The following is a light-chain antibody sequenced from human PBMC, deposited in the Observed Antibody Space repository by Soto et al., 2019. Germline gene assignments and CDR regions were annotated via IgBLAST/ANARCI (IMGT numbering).Light chain of an antibody. J-gene: IGKJ1*01. CDR1: QSVSSN. CDR3: QQYGSSPRT. V-gene: IGKV3-20*01. Sequence: EIVLTQSPATLSLSPGERATLSCRASQSVSSNLAWYQLKPGQAPRLLIYGASTRATGIPARFGGSGSGTDFTLTISRLEPEDFAVYYCQQYGSSPRTFGQGTKVDIK. CDR2: GAS.